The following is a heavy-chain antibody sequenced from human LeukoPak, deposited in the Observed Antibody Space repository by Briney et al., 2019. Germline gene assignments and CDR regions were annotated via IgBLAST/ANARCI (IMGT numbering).Heavy chain of an antibody. J-gene: IGHJ4*02. D-gene: IGHD1-26*01. CDR3: ARDLGGSTGY. V-gene: IGHV3-21*04. CDR2: IRSTGSYI. Sequence: GGSLRLSCTASGFSFSGYNMKWVRQAPGKGLEWVSSIRSTGSYIHYADSVKGRFTVSRDNAKNSLYLQMNSLRAEDTAVYYCARDLGGSTGYWGQGTLVTVSS. CDR1: GFSFSGYN.